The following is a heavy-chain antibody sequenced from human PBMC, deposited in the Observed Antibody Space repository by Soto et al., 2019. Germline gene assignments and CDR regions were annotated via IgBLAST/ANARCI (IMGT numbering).Heavy chain of an antibody. Sequence: EVQLLDSGGGLVRPGGSLRLSCAASGFTFNTYPMSWVRQAPGKGLEWVSAISTSGGSTYYEYSVKSRFTISSDNSKNTVLLHMNRLRAGATAVYYCGKRLSVGGTRSPDYCDYWGQGALVTGS. D-gene: IGHD6-13*01. V-gene: IGHV3-23*01. CDR2: ISTSGGST. J-gene: IGHJ4*02. CDR3: GKRLSVGGTRSPDYCDY. CDR1: GFTFNTYP.